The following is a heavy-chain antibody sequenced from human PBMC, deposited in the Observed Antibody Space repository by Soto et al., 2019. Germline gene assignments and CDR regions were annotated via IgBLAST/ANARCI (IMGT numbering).Heavy chain of an antibody. CDR2: IIPILGIA. V-gene: IGHV1-69*02. D-gene: IGHD6-13*01. CDR3: ARGNGYSRTH. Sequence: SVKVSCKASGGTFSSYTISWVRQAPGQGLEWMGRIIPILGIANYAQKLQGRVTITADKSTSTAYMELSSLRSEDTAVYYCARGNGYSRTHWGQGTLVTVSS. CDR1: GGTFSSYT. J-gene: IGHJ1*01.